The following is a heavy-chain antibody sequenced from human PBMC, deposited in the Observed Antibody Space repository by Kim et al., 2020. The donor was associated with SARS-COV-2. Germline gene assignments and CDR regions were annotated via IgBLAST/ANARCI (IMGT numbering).Heavy chain of an antibody. J-gene: IGHJ4*02. CDR2: IDGASTNT. CDR1: GYTFTSYC. Sequence: ASVKVSCKASGYTFTSYCLHWGRQAPGQSLEWMGWIDGASTNTHYSENCQGRVTISRDTSATTVYIELSSLRSEDTAVYYCARDGRSVDYYFDYGGQGTLVTVSS. CDR3: ARDGRSVDYYFDY. V-gene: IGHV1-3*01.